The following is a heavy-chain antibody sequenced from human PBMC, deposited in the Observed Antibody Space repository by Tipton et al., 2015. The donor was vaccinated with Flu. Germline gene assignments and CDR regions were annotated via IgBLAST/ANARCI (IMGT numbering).Heavy chain of an antibody. CDR1: GFTVSSNY. CDR3: AKGSAYDILTGYKIGYYFDY. Sequence: SLRLSCAASGFTVSSNYMSWVRQAPGKGLEWVSVIYSGGSTYYADSVKGRFTISRDNSKNTLYLQMNSLRAEDTAVYYCAKGSAYDILTGYKIGYYFDYWGQGTLVTVSS. CDR2: IYSGGST. V-gene: IGHV3-53*01. J-gene: IGHJ4*02. D-gene: IGHD3-9*01.